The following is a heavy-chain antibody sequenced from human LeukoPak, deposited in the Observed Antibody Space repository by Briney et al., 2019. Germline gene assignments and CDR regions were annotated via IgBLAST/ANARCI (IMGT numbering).Heavy chain of an antibody. V-gene: IGHV4-39*01. Sequence: SETLSLTCTVSGGSISSSSYYWGWIRQPPGKGLEWIGSIYYSGSTYYNPSLKSRVTISVDTSKNQFSLKLSSVTAADTAVYYCAGTMVRGVIGAFDIWGKGQWSPSLQ. CDR1: GGSISSSSYY. D-gene: IGHD3-10*01. CDR2: IYYSGST. J-gene: IGHJ3*02. CDR3: AGTMVRGVIGAFDI.